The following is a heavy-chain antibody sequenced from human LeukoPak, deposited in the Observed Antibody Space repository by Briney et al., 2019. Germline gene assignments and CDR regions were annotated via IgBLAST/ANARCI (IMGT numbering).Heavy chain of an antibody. CDR1: GFTFSSYA. D-gene: IGHD3-10*02. CDR3: AKDPRGNYVAWLDP. CDR2: ISASGATP. J-gene: IGHJ5*02. V-gene: IGHV3-23*01. Sequence: GGSLRLSCAVSGFTFSSYAMSWVRQAPGKGLGWVSGISASGATPHYADSVKGRFTITRDNSKNTLYLQMNSLRAEDTATYYCAKDPRGNYVAWLDPWGQGTLVTVSS.